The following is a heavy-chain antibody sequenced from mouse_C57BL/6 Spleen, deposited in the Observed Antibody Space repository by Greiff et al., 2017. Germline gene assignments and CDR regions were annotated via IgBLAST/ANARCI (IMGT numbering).Heavy chain of an antibody. V-gene: IGHV1-52*01. CDR3: ARSYEDAMDY. CDR1: GYTFTSYW. J-gene: IGHJ4*01. CDR2: IDPSDSET. D-gene: IGHD2-3*01. Sequence: QVQLQQPGAELVRPGSSVKLSCKASGYTFTSYWMHWVKQRPIQGLEWIGNIDPSDSETHYNQKFKDKATLTVDKSSSTAYMQLSSLTSEDSAVYDCARSYEDAMDYWGQGTSVTVSS.